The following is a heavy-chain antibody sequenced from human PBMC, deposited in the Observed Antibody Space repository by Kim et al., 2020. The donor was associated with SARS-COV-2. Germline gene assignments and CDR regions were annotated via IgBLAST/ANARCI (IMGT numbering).Heavy chain of an antibody. Sequence: SLKSRVTISVDTSKNQFSLKLSSVTAADTAVYYCARDFLHDAVAGTPFDYWGQGTLVTVSS. V-gene: IGHV4-39*07. D-gene: IGHD6-19*01. J-gene: IGHJ4*02. CDR3: ARDFLHDAVAGTPFDY.